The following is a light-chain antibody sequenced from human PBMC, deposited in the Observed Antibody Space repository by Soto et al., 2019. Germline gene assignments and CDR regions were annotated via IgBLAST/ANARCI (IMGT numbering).Light chain of an antibody. J-gene: IGKJ4*01. Sequence: IVMTQSPSTLSVSPGERATLSCRASQSVSNNLAWYQQKPGQAPRLLLYGASTWAAGLPARFSGSGSGTEFTLTISSLQSEDVALFYCQQYNAWPLTFGGGTKVEIK. V-gene: IGKV3-15*01. CDR3: QQYNAWPLT. CDR2: GAS. CDR1: QSVSNN.